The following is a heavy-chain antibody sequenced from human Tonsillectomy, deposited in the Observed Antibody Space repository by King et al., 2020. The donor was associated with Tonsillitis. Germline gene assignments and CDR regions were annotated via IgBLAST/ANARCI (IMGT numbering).Heavy chain of an antibody. CDR3: ARGQPPDY. J-gene: IGHJ4*02. V-gene: IGHV4-38-2*02. CDR1: GYSISSGYY. CDR2: IYHSGST. Sequence: VQLQESGPGLVKPSETLSLTCTVSGYSISSGYYWGWIRQPPGKGLEWIGSIYHSGSTYYNPSLKSRVTISVDTSNNQFSLKLSSVTAADTAVYYCARGQPPDYWGQGTLVTVSS.